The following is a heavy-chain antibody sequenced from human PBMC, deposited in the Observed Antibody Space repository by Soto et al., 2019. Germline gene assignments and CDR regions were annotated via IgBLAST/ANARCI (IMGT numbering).Heavy chain of an antibody. J-gene: IGHJ6*02. CDR3: ARDELAARAGKGPRQYYYCMDV. Sequence: PGGSLRLSCAASGFTFSSYWMSWVRQAPGKGLEWVANIKQDGSEKYYVDSVKGRFTISRDNAKNSLYLQMNSLRAEATSVYYCARDELAARAGKGPRQYYYCMDVWGRGTTVAV. V-gene: IGHV3-7*03. D-gene: IGHD6-19*01. CDR2: IKQDGSEK. CDR1: GFTFSSYW.